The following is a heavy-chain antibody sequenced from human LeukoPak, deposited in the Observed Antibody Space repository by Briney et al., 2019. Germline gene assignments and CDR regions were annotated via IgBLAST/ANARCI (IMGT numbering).Heavy chain of an antibody. Sequence: GGSLRPSCVASGFSFSDHWMNWFRQAPGKGLEWVATIKKDGSEQYYVDSMKGRLTISRDNAKNSVYLQIHNLRAEDTAVYYCARDLGWLQSDYWGQGTLVTVSS. J-gene: IGHJ4*02. CDR2: IKKDGSEQ. V-gene: IGHV3-7*01. CDR1: GFSFSDHW. CDR3: ARDLGWLQSDY. D-gene: IGHD5-24*01.